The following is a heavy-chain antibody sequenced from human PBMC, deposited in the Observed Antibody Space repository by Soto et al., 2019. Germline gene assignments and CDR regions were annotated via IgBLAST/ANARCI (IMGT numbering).Heavy chain of an antibody. Sequence: QVQLQESGPGLVKPSQTLSLTCTVSGGSISSGGYYWSWIRQHPGKGLEWIGYIYHSGSTYYNPSLKSRVTISVDTSKNQFSLKVSSVTAADTAVYYCAREAAGILNWFDPWGQGTLVTDSS. CDR1: GGSISSGGYY. CDR2: IYHSGST. CDR3: AREAAGILNWFDP. V-gene: IGHV4-31*03. D-gene: IGHD6-25*01. J-gene: IGHJ5*02.